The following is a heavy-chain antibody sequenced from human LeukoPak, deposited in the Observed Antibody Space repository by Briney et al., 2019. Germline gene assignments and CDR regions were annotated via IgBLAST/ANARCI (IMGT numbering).Heavy chain of an antibody. CDR3: ARVLGGLAFRTFDY. V-gene: IGHV1-46*01. J-gene: IGHJ4*02. CDR1: GYTFTRHY. D-gene: IGHD3-16*01. Sequence: ASVKVSCKASGYTFTRHYMHWVRQAPGQGLEWMGIINPSGGSTIYAQKFQGRVTMTRDTSTSTVYMELSSLRSEDTAVYYCARVLGGLAFRTFDYWGLGTLVTVSS. CDR2: INPSGGST.